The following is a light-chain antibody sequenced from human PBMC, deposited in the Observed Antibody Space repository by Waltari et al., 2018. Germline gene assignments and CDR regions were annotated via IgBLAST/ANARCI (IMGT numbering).Light chain of an antibody. V-gene: IGLV2-14*01. CDR3: ASQSSNNVVL. J-gene: IGLJ3*02. CDR1: STDVGGYDY. Sequence: QSALTQPASVSGSPGQSVTIFCTGTSTDVGGYDYVSWYQEHPGQAPRLIIYDVSDRPSGVSDRFSGSKSGNTASLTISGLQAEDEADYYCASQSSNNVVLFGGGTKLTVL. CDR2: DVS.